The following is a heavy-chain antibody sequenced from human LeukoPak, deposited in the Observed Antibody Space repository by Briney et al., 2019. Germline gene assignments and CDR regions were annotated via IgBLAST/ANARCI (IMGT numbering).Heavy chain of an antibody. D-gene: IGHD3-22*01. V-gene: IGHV4-34*01. CDR1: GGSFSGYY. CDR3: ASDSSGYSSFDY. CDR2: INHSGST. Sequence: SETLSLTCAVYGGSFSGYYWSWIRQPPGKGLEWIGEINHSGSTNYNPSLKSRVTISVDTSKNQFSLKLSSVTAADTAVYYCASDSSGYSSFDYWGQGTLVTVSS. J-gene: IGHJ4*02.